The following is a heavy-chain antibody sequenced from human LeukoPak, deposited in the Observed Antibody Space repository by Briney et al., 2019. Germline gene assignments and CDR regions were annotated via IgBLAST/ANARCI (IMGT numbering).Heavy chain of an antibody. J-gene: IGHJ3*02. CDR3: ARRIAARRDDAFDI. Sequence: ASVKASCKASGYTFTSYDINWVRQATGQGLERMGWMNPNSGNTGYAQKFQGRVTMTRNTSISTAYMELSSLRSEDTAVYYCARRIAARRDDAFDIWGQGTMVTVSS. D-gene: IGHD6-6*01. CDR2: MNPNSGNT. CDR1: GYTFTSYD. V-gene: IGHV1-8*01.